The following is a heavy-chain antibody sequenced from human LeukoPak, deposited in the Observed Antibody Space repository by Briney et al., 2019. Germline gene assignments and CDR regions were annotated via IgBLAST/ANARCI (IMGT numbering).Heavy chain of an antibody. CDR3: ARDSPGRGYSYVYFDAFDI. V-gene: IGHV1-18*01. CDR1: GYTFTSYG. D-gene: IGHD5-18*01. Sequence: ASVKVSCKASGYTFTSYGISWVRQAPGQGLEWMGWISAYNGNTNYAQKLRGRVTMTTDTSTSTAYMELRSLRSDDTAVYYCARDSPGRGYSYVYFDAFDIWGQGTMVTVSS. CDR2: ISAYNGNT. J-gene: IGHJ3*02.